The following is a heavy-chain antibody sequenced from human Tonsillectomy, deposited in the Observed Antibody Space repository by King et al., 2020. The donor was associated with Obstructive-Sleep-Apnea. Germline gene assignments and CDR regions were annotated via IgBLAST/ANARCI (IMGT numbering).Heavy chain of an antibody. CDR2: ISNSGSTI. V-gene: IGHV3-11*01. CDR1: GFNSSDYY. CDR3: AKALWDGVYSESYHANAFDI. Sequence: VQLVESGGGLVKPGGSLRLSCAASGFNSSDYYMNWIRQAPGKGLEWVSYISNSGSTIYYADSVKGRFTISRDNTKNSLYLQMNSLRAEDTAVFYCAKALWDGVYSESYHANAFDIWGQGTMVTVSS. D-gene: IGHD1-26*01. J-gene: IGHJ3*02.